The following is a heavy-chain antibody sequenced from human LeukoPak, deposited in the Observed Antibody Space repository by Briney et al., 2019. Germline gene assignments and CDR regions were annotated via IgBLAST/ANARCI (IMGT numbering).Heavy chain of an antibody. CDR2: ITTTSTTK. V-gene: IGHV3-48*01. D-gene: IGHD1-14*01. J-gene: IGHJ4*02. CDR3: AKSTTDY. CDR1: GFTFSTYT. Sequence: GGSLRLSCAASGFTFSTYTMNWVRQAPGKGLEWVSYITTTSTTKLYADSVRGRFTISRDNSKNTLYLQMNSLRAEDTAVYYCAKSTTDYWGQGTLVTVSS.